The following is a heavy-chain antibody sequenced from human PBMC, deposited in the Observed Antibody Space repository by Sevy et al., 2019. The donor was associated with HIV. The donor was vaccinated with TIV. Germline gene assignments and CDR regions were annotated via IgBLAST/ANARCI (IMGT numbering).Heavy chain of an antibody. CDR3: TRGRRVYDYYGVDY. J-gene: IGHJ4*02. Sequence: GGSLRLSCTASGFTFGEYSMSWFRQAPGKGLEWVSFIRSEVYGGTTEYAASVKGRFTISRDDSKSIAYLQMSSLKTEDTAVYYCTRGRRVYDYYGVDYWGQGTLVTVS. V-gene: IGHV3-49*03. CDR2: IRSEVYGGTT. CDR1: GFTFGEYS. D-gene: IGHD3-10*01.